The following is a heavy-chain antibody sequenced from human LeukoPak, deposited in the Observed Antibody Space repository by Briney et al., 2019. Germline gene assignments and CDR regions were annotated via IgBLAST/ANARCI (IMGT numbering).Heavy chain of an antibody. J-gene: IGHJ6*03. CDR2: IYHSGST. V-gene: IGHV4-38-2*02. CDR1: GYSISSGYY. CDR3: ARVRKEGYYYYMDV. Sequence: SETLXXXCXVXGYSISSGYYWGWIRQPPGKGLEWIGSIYHSGSTYYNPSLKRRVTISVDTYKNQFSLKLSSVTAADTAVYYCARVRKEGYYYYMDVWGKGTTVTVSS.